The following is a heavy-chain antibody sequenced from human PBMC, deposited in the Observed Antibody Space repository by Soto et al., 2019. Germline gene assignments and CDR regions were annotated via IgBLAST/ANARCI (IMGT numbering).Heavy chain of an antibody. J-gene: IGHJ5*02. CDR1: GESISNPHYH. CDR3: AATLRGVWFDP. Sequence: VLLQESGPGVVRPSQTLSLTCTVSGESISNPHYHWSWLRQTPGKGLERIGCISYTGSTFYIASLESRVTMSVDTFKNYLSLRLTSVTAADTAGYYWAATLRGVWFDPWGQGTLVTVSS. CDR2: ISYTGST. V-gene: IGHV4-30-4*08. D-gene: IGHD3-10*01.